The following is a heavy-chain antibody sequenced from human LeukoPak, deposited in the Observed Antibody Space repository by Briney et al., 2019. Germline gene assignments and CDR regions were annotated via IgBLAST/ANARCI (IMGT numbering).Heavy chain of an antibody. D-gene: IGHD3-22*01. V-gene: IGHV4-39*07. CDR2: IYYTGTT. J-gene: IGHJ4*02. CDR3: ARFRRDSSGYYSNFDY. CDR1: GDSISSSNYY. Sequence: PSETLSLTCSVSGDSISSSNYYWGWIRQPPGKGLEYIGSIYYTGTTYYNPSLKSRVTISVDTSKNQFSLKLSSVTAADTAVYYCARFRRDSSGYYSNFDYWGQGTLVTVSS.